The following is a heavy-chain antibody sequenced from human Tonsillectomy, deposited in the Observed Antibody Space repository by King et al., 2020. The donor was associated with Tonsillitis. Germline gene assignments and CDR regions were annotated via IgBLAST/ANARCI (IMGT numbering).Heavy chain of an antibody. CDR1: GFTVSSNY. Sequence: VQLVESGGGLVQPGGSLRLSCAASGFTVSSNYMSWVRQAPGKGLEWVSVIYSGGSTYYADSVKGRVTISRDNSKNTLYLQMNSLRAEDTAVYYCARELWFGDYYFGYWGQGTLVTVSS. J-gene: IGHJ4*02. CDR3: ARELWFGDYYFGY. D-gene: IGHD3-10*01. CDR2: IYSGGST. V-gene: IGHV3-66*01.